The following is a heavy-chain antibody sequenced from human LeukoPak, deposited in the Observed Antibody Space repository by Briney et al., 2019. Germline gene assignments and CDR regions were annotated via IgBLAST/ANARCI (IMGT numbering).Heavy chain of an antibody. CDR1: GYTFSSYA. Sequence: GASVKVSCKASGYTFSSYAMNWVRQAPGQGLEWMGWINTNTGNPTYAQGFTGRFVFSLDTSVSTAYLQISSLKAEDTVVYYCARDLMVRGVIMDIYYYYGMDVWGQGTTVTVSS. D-gene: IGHD3-10*01. CDR3: ARDLMVRGVIMDIYYYYGMDV. CDR2: INTNTGNP. J-gene: IGHJ6*02. V-gene: IGHV7-4-1*02.